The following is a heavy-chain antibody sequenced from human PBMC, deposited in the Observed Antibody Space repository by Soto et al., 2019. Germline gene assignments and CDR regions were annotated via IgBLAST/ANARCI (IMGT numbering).Heavy chain of an antibody. J-gene: IGHJ5*02. V-gene: IGHV1-2*04. CDR2: INPNSGGT. D-gene: IGHD6-13*01. CDR3: ARGEGSTGEDWFDP. CDR1: GYTFTGYY. Sequence: ASVKVSCKASGYTFTGYYMHWVRQAPGQGLEWMGWINPNSGGTNYAQKFQGWVTMTRDTSISTAYTELSRLRSDHTAVYYCARGEGSTGEDWFDPFGQGNLVTFSS.